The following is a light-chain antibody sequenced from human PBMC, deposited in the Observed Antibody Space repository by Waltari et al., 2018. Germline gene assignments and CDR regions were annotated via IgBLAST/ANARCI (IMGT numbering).Light chain of an antibody. CDR1: SSNIGSTF. J-gene: IGLJ1*01. CDR3: ATWDDSLSGYV. Sequence: QSVLPQPPSASGTPGQRVTVPCSGTSSNIGSTFIFWYQHLPGTAPKLLIYRNNQRPSGVPDRFSASKSGTYASLAISGLRSEDEADYYCATWDDSLSGYVFGPGTKVTVL. V-gene: IGLV1-47*01. CDR2: RNN.